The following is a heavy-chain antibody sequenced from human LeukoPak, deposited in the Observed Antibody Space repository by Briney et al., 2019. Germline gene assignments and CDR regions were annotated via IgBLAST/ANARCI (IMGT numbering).Heavy chain of an antibody. CDR1: GFTFSSYA. V-gene: IGHV3-23*01. CDR2: ISGSGGST. D-gene: IGHD5-18*01. CDR3: AKDLYVDTAMIDYFDY. Sequence: GGSLRLSCAASGFTFSSYAMSWVRQAPGKGLEWVSAISGSGGSTYYADSVKGRFTISRDNSKNTLYLQMNSLRAEDTAVYYCAKDLYVDTAMIDYFDYWGQGTLVTVSS. J-gene: IGHJ4*02.